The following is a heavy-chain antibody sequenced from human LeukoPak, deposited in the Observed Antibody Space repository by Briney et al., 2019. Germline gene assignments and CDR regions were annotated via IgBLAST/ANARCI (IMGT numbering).Heavy chain of an antibody. CDR3: AKALGKTIFGVVIPSRANFDY. CDR1: GFTFSSYG. CDR2: ISYDGSNK. D-gene: IGHD3-3*01. V-gene: IGHV3-30*18. Sequence: GGSPRLSCAASGFTFSSYGMPWVRQAPGKGLEWVAVISYDGSNKYYADSVKGRFTISRDNSKNTLYLQMNSLRAEDTAVYYCAKALGKTIFGVVIPSRANFDYWGQGTLVTVSS. J-gene: IGHJ4*02.